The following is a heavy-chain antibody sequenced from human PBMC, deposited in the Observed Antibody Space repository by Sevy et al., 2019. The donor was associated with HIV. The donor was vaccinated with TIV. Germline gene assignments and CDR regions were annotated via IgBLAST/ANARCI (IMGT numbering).Heavy chain of an antibody. CDR2: ISAYNGNT. Sequence: ASVKVSCKASGYTFTSYGISWVRQAPGQGLEWMGWISAYNGNTNYAQKLQGRVTMTTDTSTSTAYMGLRSLRSDDTAVYYCARDPYDSSGYRYGMDVWGQGTTVTVSS. CDR1: GYTFTSYG. J-gene: IGHJ6*02. V-gene: IGHV1-18*01. CDR3: ARDPYDSSGYRYGMDV. D-gene: IGHD3-22*01.